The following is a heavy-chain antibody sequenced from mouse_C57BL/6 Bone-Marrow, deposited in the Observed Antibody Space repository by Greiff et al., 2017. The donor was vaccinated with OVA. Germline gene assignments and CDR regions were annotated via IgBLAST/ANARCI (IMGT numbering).Heavy chain of an antibody. D-gene: IGHD1-1*01. CDR3: ARDTTVVPTVAY. CDR1: GYTFTSYG. Sequence: QVQLQQSGAELARPGASVKLSCKASGYTFTSYGISWVKQSTGQGLEWIGEIYPRSGNTYYNEKFKGKATLTADKSSSTAYMELRSLTSEDSAVYFCARDTTVVPTVAYWGQGTLVTVSA. J-gene: IGHJ3*01. V-gene: IGHV1-81*01. CDR2: IYPRSGNT.